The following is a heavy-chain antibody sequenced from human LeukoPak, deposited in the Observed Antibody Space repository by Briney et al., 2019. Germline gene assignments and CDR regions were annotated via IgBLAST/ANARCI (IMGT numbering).Heavy chain of an antibody. V-gene: IGHV3-7*03. CDR2: IKQDGSEK. CDR3: ARAEWLNWYFDL. D-gene: IGHD3-3*01. Sequence: GGSLRRSCADSGFTLSTYWMNWVRQAPGKGLEWVANIKQDGSEKYYVDSVKGRFTLSRDSAKNSLYLQMNSLRAEDTAVYYCARAEWLNWYFDLWGRGTLVTVSS. J-gene: IGHJ2*01. CDR1: GFTLSTYW.